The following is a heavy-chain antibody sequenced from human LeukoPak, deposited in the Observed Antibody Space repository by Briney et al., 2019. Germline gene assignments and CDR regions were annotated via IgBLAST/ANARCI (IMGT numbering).Heavy chain of an antibody. Sequence: QPGGSLRLSCAASGFSVSSIYMNWVRQAPGKGLEWVSVIYSACTTYYADSVKGRFTISRDDSKNTLYLHMNSLRAEDTAVYYCARAPNWRFDHWGQGTLVTVSS. D-gene: IGHD1-1*01. CDR1: GFSVSSIY. V-gene: IGHV3-53*01. CDR3: ARAPNWRFDH. CDR2: IYSACTT. J-gene: IGHJ4*02.